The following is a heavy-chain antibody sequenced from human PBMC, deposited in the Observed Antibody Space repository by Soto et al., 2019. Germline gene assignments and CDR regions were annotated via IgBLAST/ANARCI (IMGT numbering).Heavy chain of an antibody. CDR3: ASSYGSGYRAFDY. J-gene: IGHJ4*02. CDR1: GDTFTFYS. Sequence: QVQLVQSGAEVKRPGSSVKVSCKASGDTFTFYSINWVRQAPGLGLEWMGRINPILSMSNYAQRFQGRVTMPADKSTSTAYRELSSLRSADTSTYYCASSYGSGYRAFDYWGQGALVTVS. V-gene: IGHV1-69*02. CDR2: INPILSMS. D-gene: IGHD3-10*01.